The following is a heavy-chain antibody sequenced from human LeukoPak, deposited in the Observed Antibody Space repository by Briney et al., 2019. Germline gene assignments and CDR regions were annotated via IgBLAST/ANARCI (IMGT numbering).Heavy chain of an antibody. Sequence: PGRSLRLSCAASGFTFSSYGMHWVRQAPGKGLEWVAVISYDGSNKYYADSVKGRFTISRDNSKNTLYLQMNSLRVEDTAVYYCAKTQDTYGYRSGPNWFDPWGQGTLVTVSS. CDR1: GFTFSSYG. D-gene: IGHD5-18*01. CDR2: ISYDGSNK. CDR3: AKTQDTYGYRSGPNWFDP. V-gene: IGHV3-30*18. J-gene: IGHJ5*02.